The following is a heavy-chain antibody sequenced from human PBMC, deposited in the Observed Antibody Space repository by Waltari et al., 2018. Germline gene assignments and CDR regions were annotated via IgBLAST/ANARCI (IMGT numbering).Heavy chain of an antibody. CDR3: AREVTKVELGRRLPHFFDS. J-gene: IGHJ4*02. V-gene: IGHV4-61*02. CDR2: FYSSEYI. D-gene: IGHD7-27*01. CDR1: GDSITSNSFY. Sequence: QVQLQESGPGLVKPSQTLSLTCTVYGDSITSNSFYWHWVRQPAGKGLEWIGRFYSSEYINYNPSLKSRVTISRDTSKKQFFLKLTSVTAADTAFYYCAREVTKVELGRRLPHFFDSWGQGTLVTVSS.